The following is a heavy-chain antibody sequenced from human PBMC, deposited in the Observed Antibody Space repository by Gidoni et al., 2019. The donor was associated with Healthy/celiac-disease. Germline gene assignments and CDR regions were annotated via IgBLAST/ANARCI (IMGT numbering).Heavy chain of an antibody. Sequence: QLQLQESGPGLVKPSETLSLTCTVSGGSISSSSYYWGWIRQPPGKGLEWIGSIYYSGSTYYNPSLKSRVTISVDTSKNQFSLKLSSVTAADTAVYYCAGDIRGIALNGNWFDPWGQGTLVTVSS. CDR2: IYYSGST. V-gene: IGHV4-39*02. D-gene: IGHD6-13*01. J-gene: IGHJ5*02. CDR3: AGDIRGIALNGNWFDP. CDR1: GGSISSSSYY.